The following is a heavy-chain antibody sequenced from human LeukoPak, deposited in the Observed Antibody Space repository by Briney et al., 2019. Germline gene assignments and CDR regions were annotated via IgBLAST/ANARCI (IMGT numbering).Heavy chain of an antibody. Sequence: PSETLSLTCAVYGGSFSGYYWSWIRQPPGKGLEWIGEINHSGSTNYHPSLKSRVTISVDTSKNQFSLKLSSVTAADTAVYYCARGRRYYYGSGSYYNSVFDYWGQGTLVTVSS. CDR3: ARGRRYYYGSGSYYNSVFDY. CDR1: GGSFSGYY. J-gene: IGHJ4*02. V-gene: IGHV4-34*01. CDR2: INHSGST. D-gene: IGHD3-10*01.